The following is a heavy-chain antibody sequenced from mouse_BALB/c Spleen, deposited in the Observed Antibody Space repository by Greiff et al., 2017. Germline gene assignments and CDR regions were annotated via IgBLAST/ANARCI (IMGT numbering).Heavy chain of an antibody. D-gene: IGHD2-10*01. CDR3: ARDAYYDNYYYAMDY. CDR1: GFTFSDYY. J-gene: IGHJ4*01. Sequence: EVQVVESGGGLVKPGGSLKLSCAASGFTFSDYYMHWVRQTPEKRLEWVATISAGGSYTYYPDSVKGRFTISRDNAKNNLYLQMSSLKSEDTAMYYCARDAYYDNYYYAMDYWGQGTSVTVSS. CDR2: ISAGGSYT. V-gene: IGHV5-4*02.